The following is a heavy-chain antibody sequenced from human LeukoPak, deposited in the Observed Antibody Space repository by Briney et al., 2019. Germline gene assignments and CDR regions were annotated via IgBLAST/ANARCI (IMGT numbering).Heavy chain of an antibody. V-gene: IGHV3-11*01. CDR1: GFTFSDYY. J-gene: IGHJ4*02. CDR2: ISSSGSTI. CDR3: ARDRGVTAISAGIDY. D-gene: IGHD2-21*02. Sequence: GGSLRLSCAASGFTFSDYYMSWIRQAPGKGLEWVSYISSSGSTIYYADSVKGRFTISRDNAKSSLYLQMNSLRAEDTAVYYCARDRGVTAISAGIDYWGQGTLVTVSS.